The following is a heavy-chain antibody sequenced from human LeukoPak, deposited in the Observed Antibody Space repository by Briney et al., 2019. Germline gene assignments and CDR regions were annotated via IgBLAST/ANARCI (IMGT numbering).Heavy chain of an antibody. D-gene: IGHD2-15*01. V-gene: IGHV1-2*02. Sequence: SVKVSCKASGYTFTSYAMNWVRQAPGQGLEWMGWINPNSGGTNFAQKFQGRVTMTRDTSISTVYMELNRLTSDDTAVYYCSRDSGYCSGGSCWYFDFWGQGTLVTVSA. CDR1: GYTFTSYA. CDR3: SRDSGYCSGGSCWYFDF. J-gene: IGHJ4*02. CDR2: INPNSGGT.